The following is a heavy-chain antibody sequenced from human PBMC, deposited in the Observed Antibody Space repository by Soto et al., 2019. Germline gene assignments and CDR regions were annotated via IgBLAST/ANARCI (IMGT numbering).Heavy chain of an antibody. CDR3: ARLGYIYGFDAFDV. D-gene: IGHD5-18*01. V-gene: IGHV1-18*01. CDR2: ISPYNTNT. J-gene: IGHJ3*01. Sequence: ASVKVSCKASGYNFITYGITWVQQAPGQGLEWMGWISPYNTNTYYAQKLQGRVTMTTDTSTNTASMELRNLRSDDTAVYYCARLGYIYGFDAFDVWGKGTLVTV. CDR1: GYNFITYG.